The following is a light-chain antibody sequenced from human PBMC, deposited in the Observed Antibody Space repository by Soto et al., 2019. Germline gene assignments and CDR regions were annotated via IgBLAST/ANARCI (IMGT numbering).Light chain of an antibody. CDR1: QSVSSY. V-gene: IGKV3D-15*01. CDR2: DVS. J-gene: IGKJ4*01. Sequence: EIVMTQSPATLSVSPGESVTLSCRASQSVSSYVAWYQQKPGQAPRLLIYDVSKKATGDPAKFSGSGSGTEVSLTISSLQSEDCAVYYCQQYDNWPPRLTFGGGTKVEIK. CDR3: QQYDNWPPRLT.